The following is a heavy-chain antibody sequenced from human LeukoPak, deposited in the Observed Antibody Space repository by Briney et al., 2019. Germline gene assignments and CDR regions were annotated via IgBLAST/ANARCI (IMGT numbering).Heavy chain of an antibody. V-gene: IGHV1-18*01. CDR1: GYTFTSYG. Sequence: GASVKVSCKASGYTFTSYGISWVRQAPGHGLEWMGWISGYNGNTNYAQKLRGRVIMTTDTSTSTAYMELRSLRSDDTAVYYCARGVVDTDSDAFDIWGQGTMVTVSS. CDR2: ISGYNGNT. D-gene: IGHD5-18*01. CDR3: ARGVVDTDSDAFDI. J-gene: IGHJ3*02.